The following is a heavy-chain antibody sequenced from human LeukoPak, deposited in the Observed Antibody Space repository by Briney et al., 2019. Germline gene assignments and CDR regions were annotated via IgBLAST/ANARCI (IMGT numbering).Heavy chain of an antibody. CDR2: ISVYNGNT. J-gene: IGHJ4*02. CDR1: GYTFTTYT. D-gene: IGHD5-12*01. Sequence: ASVKVSCKASGYTFTTYTISWVRQAPGQGLEWMGWISVYNGNTNTALKFQGRVTMTADRSTSTAYMELRSLTSDDTAAYYCARWDRVDIAATNDDYWGQGTLVTVSS. CDR3: ARWDRVDIAATNDDY. V-gene: IGHV1-18*04.